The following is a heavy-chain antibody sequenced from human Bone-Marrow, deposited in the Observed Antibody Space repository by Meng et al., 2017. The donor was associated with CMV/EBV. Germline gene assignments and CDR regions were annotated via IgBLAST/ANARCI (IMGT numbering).Heavy chain of an antibody. D-gene: IGHD3-3*01. CDR1: GGTFSSYA. Sequence: SVKVSCKASGGTFSSYAISWVRQAPGQGFEWMGGIIPSLGRANYAQKYQGRVTITADKSTSTAYMELSSLRTEDTAVYYCASYQGWRGYSRFLYYYGMDVWGQGTTVTVSS. J-gene: IGHJ6*02. V-gene: IGHV1-69*10. CDR3: ASYQGWRGYSRFLYYYGMDV. CDR2: IIPSLGRA.